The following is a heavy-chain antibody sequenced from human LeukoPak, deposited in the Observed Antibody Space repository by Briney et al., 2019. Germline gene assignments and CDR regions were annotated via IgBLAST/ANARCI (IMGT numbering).Heavy chain of an antibody. D-gene: IGHD3-3*01. CDR1: GGSISSYY. CDR3: ASSFGVVITPHNYYYYGMDV. J-gene: IGHJ6*02. V-gene: IGHV4-59*01. CDR2: IYYSGST. Sequence: SETLSLTCTVSGGSISSYYWSWIRQPPGKGLEWIGYIYYSGSTNYNPSLKSRVTISVDTSNNQFSLKLSSVTAADTAVYYCASSFGVVITPHNYYYYGMDVWGQGTTVTVSS.